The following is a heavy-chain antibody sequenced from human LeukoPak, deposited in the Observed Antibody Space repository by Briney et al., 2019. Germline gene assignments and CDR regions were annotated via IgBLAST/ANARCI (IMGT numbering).Heavy chain of an antibody. J-gene: IGHJ4*02. CDR2: IYPGDSDT. D-gene: IGHD3-9*01. V-gene: IGHV5-51*01. CDR3: ARRFYDILTGYYFDY. CDR1: GYSFTGYW. Sequence: GESLKISCQGSGYSFTGYWIGWVRQMPGKGLEWMGIIYPGDSDTRYSPSFQGQVTISADKSISTAYLQWSSLKASDTAMYYCARRFYDILTGYYFDYWGQGTLVTVSS.